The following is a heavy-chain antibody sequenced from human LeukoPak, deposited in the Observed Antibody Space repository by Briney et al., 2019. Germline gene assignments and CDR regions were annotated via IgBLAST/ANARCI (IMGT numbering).Heavy chain of an antibody. Sequence: QPGGSLRLSCAASGFTFSSYGMSWVRQAPGKGLEWVSAISGSGGSTYYADSVKGRFTISRDNSKNTLYLQMNSLRAEDTAVYYCARDLGQYYDTSDNWFDPWGQGTLVTVSS. D-gene: IGHD3-22*01. V-gene: IGHV3-23*01. CDR2: ISGSGGST. CDR3: ARDLGQYYDTSDNWFDP. J-gene: IGHJ5*02. CDR1: GFTFSSYG.